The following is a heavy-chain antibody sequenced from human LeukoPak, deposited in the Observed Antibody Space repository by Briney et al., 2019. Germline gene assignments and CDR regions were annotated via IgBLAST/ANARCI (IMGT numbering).Heavy chain of an antibody. CDR2: IYTSGST. D-gene: IGHD6-19*01. J-gene: IGHJ4*02. CDR3: ARHEFGVAVAVNYFDY. CDR1: GGSISSGSYY. V-gene: IGHV4-61*02. Sequence: PSETLSLTCTVSGGSISSGSYYWSWIRQPAGKGLEWIGRIYTSGSTNYNPSLKSRVTISVDTPKNQFSLKLSSVTAADTAVYYCARHEFGVAVAVNYFDYWGQGTLVTVSS.